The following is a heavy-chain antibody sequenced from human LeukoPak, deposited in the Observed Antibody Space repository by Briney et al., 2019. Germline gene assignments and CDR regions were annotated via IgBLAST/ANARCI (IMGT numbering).Heavy chain of an antibody. J-gene: IGHJ6*03. CDR1: GGSISSYY. V-gene: IGHV4-38-2*02. CDR3: ARGRRDSYSNYHMDV. Sequence: SETLSLTCTVSGGSISSYYWSWIRQPPGKGLEWIGSIYHSGSTYYNPSLKSRVTISVDTSNNQFSLKLSSVTAADTAVFYCARGRRDSYSNYHMDVWGKGTTVAVSS. D-gene: IGHD4-11*01. CDR2: IYHSGST.